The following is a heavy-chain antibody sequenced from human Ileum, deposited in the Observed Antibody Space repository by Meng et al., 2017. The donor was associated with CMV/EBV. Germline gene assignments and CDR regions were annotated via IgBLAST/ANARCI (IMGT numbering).Heavy chain of an antibody. D-gene: IGHD2-2*01. CDR1: VESITSSTSY. J-gene: IGHJ6*02. CDR2: IHYSGNT. CDR3: ARDPRCIGTSCYDPGYYGMDV. V-gene: IGHV4-39*07. Sequence: SETLSLTCSVSVESITSSTSYWGWIRQSPGKGLEWIATIHYSGNTFFNPSLKSRVTISVDRAKNQFSLKLSSVTAADTAIYYCARDPRCIGTSCYDPGYYGMDVWGQGTTVTVSS.